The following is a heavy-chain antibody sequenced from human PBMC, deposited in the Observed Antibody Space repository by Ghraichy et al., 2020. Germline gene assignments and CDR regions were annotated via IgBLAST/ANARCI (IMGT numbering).Heavy chain of an antibody. Sequence: SETLSLTCTVSGASIISGGYHWSWIRQHPGKGLEWIGNIFNSGSTNYNPSLRGRVAISVDTSMNQFSLRLTSVTAADTAVYYCARVVGLTKCGRGGSCLYPDYWGQGTLVTVSS. CDR3: ARVVGLTKCGRGGSCLYPDY. CDR1: GASIISGGYH. CDR2: IFNSGST. V-gene: IGHV4-31*03. D-gene: IGHD2-15*01. J-gene: IGHJ4*02.